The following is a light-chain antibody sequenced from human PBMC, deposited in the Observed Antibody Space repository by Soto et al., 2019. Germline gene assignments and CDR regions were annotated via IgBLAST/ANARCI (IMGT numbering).Light chain of an antibody. CDR2: DTS. Sequence: VMTQSPCTVSVSLGERATLSCRASQSVSIHLAWYQQKPGQAPRLLIYDTSTRATGIPARFSGSGSGTEFTLTISSLQSEDFAVYYCQQYNNWPITFGQGTRLEIK. CDR3: QQYNNWPIT. J-gene: IGKJ5*01. V-gene: IGKV3-15*01. CDR1: QSVSIH.